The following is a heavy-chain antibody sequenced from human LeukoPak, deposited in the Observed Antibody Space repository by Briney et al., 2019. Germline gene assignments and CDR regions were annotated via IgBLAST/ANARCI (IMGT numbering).Heavy chain of an antibody. CDR3: VKYYYDSSGYYHYGN. CDR1: GFTFSTHA. D-gene: IGHD3-22*01. Sequence: RTGGSLRLSCVVSGFTFSTHAMTWVRQAPGKGLERVSDISGPGGTTYYAASVKGRFTISRDNSKNTLFLQMNSLRAEDTAVYYCVKYYYDSSGYYHYGNWGQGTLVTVSS. CDR2: ISGPGGTT. J-gene: IGHJ4*02. V-gene: IGHV3-23*01.